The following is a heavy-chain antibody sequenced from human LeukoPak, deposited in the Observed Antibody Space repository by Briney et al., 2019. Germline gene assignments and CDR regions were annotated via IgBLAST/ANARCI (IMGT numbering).Heavy chain of an antibody. CDR1: GFTFGNYP. CDR2: IRSKAYGATT. CDR3: SRASYYDNSGYPNDY. V-gene: IGHV3-49*03. Sequence: PGRSLRLSCTASGFTFGNYPMSWFRQAPGKGLEWIGFIRSKAYGATTEYAASVKGRFIISRDDSKSLAYLQLNSLETEDPAIYYCSRASYYDNSGYPNDYWGQGTLVTVSS. D-gene: IGHD3-22*01. J-gene: IGHJ4*02.